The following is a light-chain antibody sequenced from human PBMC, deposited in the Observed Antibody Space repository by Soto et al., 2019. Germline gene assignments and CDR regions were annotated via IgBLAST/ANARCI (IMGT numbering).Light chain of an antibody. Sequence: QSALTRPASGSVCPGQSSTISCTGTSSDVGGYSYVSWCQQHPGKAPKLMMYEVSNRPSGVSNRLSGSQSGNTASLSISGLQAEDEVEDYCRSYTSSSTLVFGTGTKVNVL. V-gene: IGLV2-14*01. CDR1: SSDVGGYSY. J-gene: IGLJ1*01. CDR2: EVS. CDR3: RSYTSSSTLV.